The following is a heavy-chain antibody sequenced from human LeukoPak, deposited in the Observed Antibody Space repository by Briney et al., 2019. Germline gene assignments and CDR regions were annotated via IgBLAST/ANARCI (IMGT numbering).Heavy chain of an antibody. CDR3: ARGYDALDI. CDR2: INHSGST. Sequence: SETLSLTCAVYGGSFSVYYWSWIRQPPGKGLEWIGEINHSGSTNYNPSLKSRVTISVDTSKNQFSLKLSSVTAADTAVYYCARGYDALDIWGQGTMVTASS. V-gene: IGHV4-34*01. CDR1: GGSFSVYY. J-gene: IGHJ3*02.